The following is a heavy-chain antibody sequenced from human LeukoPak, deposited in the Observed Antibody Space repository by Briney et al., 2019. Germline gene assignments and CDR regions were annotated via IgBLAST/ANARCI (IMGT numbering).Heavy chain of an antibody. J-gene: IGHJ4*02. CDR1: GFTFRSYN. V-gene: IGHV3-48*01. D-gene: IGHD4-17*01. CDR3: ARDYSTVTTFFDY. Sequence: PGGPLRLSCAASGFTFRSYNMNWVRQAPGKGLEWVSYITGGSTTIYYADSVKGRFTISRDNAKNSLYLQMNSLRAEDTAVYYCARDYSTVTTFFDYWGQGTLVTVSS. CDR2: ITGGSTTI.